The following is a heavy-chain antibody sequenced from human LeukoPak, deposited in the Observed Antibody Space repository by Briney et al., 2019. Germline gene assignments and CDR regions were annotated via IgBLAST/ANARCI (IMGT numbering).Heavy chain of an antibody. CDR1: GFTFSSYA. V-gene: IGHV3-30-3*01. Sequence: GGSLRLSCAASGFTFSSYAMHWVRQAPGKGLEWVAVISYDGSNKYYADSVKGRFTISRDNSKNTLYLQMNSLRAEDTAVYYCARDKVPAAAHFDYWGQGTLVTVSS. CDR2: ISYDGSNK. D-gene: IGHD2-2*01. J-gene: IGHJ4*02. CDR3: ARDKVPAAAHFDY.